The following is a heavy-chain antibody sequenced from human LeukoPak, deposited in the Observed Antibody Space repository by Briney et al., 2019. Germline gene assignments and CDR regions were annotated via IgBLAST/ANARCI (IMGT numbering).Heavy chain of an antibody. Sequence: PGGSLGLSWEASGFTFSGYVMGWVGQAQGRGLEWVSDISSSGDSTHYADSVKGRFTISRDNSKNTLFLQMNSLRAEDTAVYYCAKRAVGAAYYFDYWGQGTLVTVSS. CDR3: AKRAVGAAYYFDY. CDR2: ISSSGDST. J-gene: IGHJ4*02. V-gene: IGHV3-23*01. D-gene: IGHD2-15*01. CDR1: GFTFSGYV.